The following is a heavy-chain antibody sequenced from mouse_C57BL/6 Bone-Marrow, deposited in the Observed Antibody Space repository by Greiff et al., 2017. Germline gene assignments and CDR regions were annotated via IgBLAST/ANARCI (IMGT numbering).Heavy chain of an antibody. CDR3: ARGAITTVGGAY. D-gene: IGHD1-1*01. CDR2: INPNNGGT. J-gene: IGHJ3*01. Sequence: EVQLQQSGPELVQPGASVKISCKASGYTFTDYYMNWVKQSHGKSLEWIGDINPNNGGTSYNQKFKGKATLTVDTSSSTAYMELRSLTSEDSAVYYCARGAITTVGGAYWGQGTLVTVSA. V-gene: IGHV1-26*01. CDR1: GYTFTDYY.